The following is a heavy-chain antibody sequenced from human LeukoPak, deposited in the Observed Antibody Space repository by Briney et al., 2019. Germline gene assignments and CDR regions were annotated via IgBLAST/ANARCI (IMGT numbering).Heavy chain of an antibody. CDR2: INHSGST. CDR3: ARGLGYCSGGSCYSPYGMDV. D-gene: IGHD2-15*01. Sequence: SETLSLTCAVCGGSFSGYYWSWIRQPPGKGLEWIGEINHSGSTNYNPSLKSRVTISVDTSKNQFSLKLSSVTAADTAVYYCARGLGYCSGGSCYSPYGMDVWGQGTTVTVSS. CDR1: GGSFSGYY. J-gene: IGHJ6*02. V-gene: IGHV4-34*01.